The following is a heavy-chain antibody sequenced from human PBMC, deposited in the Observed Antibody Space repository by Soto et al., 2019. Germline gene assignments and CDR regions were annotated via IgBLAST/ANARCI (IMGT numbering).Heavy chain of an antibody. CDR2: ITPYNGNA. Sequence: QVHLVQSGAVVENPGASVKVSCKASGYTFTNFGINWVRQAPGQGLEWMGWITPYNGNANYPQKHQDRLTITTDTSTNTAYLELRILRSDDTAVDFCARARMFSGAHHDYWGQGTRVTVSS. D-gene: IGHD1-26*01. CDR3: ARARMFSGAHHDY. V-gene: IGHV1-18*04. J-gene: IGHJ4*02. CDR1: GYTFTNFG.